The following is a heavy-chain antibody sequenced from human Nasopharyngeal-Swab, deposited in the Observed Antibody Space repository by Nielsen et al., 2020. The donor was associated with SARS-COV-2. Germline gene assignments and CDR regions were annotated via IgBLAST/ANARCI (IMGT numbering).Heavy chain of an antibody. CDR3: AKDLVRTAMVLPVGRIDY. Sequence: VRQAPGKGLEWVSAISGSGGSTYYADSVKGRFTISRDNSKNTLYLQMNSLRAEDTAVYYCAKDLVRTAMVLPVGRIDYWGQGTLVTVSS. D-gene: IGHD5-18*01. CDR2: ISGSGGST. V-gene: IGHV3-23*01. J-gene: IGHJ4*02.